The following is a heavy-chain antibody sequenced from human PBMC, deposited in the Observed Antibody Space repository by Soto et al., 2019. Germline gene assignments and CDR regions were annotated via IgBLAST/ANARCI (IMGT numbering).Heavy chain of an antibody. CDR3: ARGSDCTNGVCPNWFDP. Sequence: ETLSLTCAVYGGSFSGYYWSWIRQPPGKGLEWIGEINHSGSTNYNPSLKSRVTISVDTSKNQFSLKLSSVTAADTAVYYCARGSDCTNGVCPNWFDPWGRGTLVTVSS. CDR1: GGSFSGYY. CDR2: INHSGST. V-gene: IGHV4-34*01. D-gene: IGHD2-8*01. J-gene: IGHJ5*02.